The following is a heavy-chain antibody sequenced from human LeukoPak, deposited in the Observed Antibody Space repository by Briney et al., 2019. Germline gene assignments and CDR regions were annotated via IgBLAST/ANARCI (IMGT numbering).Heavy chain of an antibody. Sequence: ASVKVSCKASGYTFTGYYMHWVRQAPGQGLEWMGWISAYNGNTNYAQKLQGRVTMTTDTSTSTAYMELRSLRSDDTAVYYCARSGYSYGLYYFDYWGQGTLVTVSS. J-gene: IGHJ4*02. CDR1: GYTFTGYY. CDR3: ARSGYSYGLYYFDY. V-gene: IGHV1-18*04. D-gene: IGHD5-18*01. CDR2: ISAYNGNT.